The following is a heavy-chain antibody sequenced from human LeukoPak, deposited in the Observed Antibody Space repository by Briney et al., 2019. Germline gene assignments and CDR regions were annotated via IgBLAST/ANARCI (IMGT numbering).Heavy chain of an antibody. V-gene: IGHV3-21*01. CDR1: GFTFSSYW. CDR3: ARSTSLRYCSGGSCPVHY. D-gene: IGHD2-15*01. J-gene: IGHJ4*02. Sequence: GGSLRLSCAASGFTFSSYWMTWVRQAPGKGLEWVSSISSSSSYIYYADSVKGRFTISRDNAKNSLYLQMNSLRAEDTAVYYCARSTSLRYCSGGSCPVHYWGQGTLVTVSS. CDR2: ISSSSSYI.